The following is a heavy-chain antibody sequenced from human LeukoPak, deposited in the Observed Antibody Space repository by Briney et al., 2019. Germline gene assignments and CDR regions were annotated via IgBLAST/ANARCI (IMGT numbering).Heavy chain of an antibody. J-gene: IGHJ5*02. Sequence: SETLSLTCTVSGGSISSYYWSRIRQPPGKGLEWIGDIYYSGSTNYNPSLKSRVTISVDTSKNQFSLKLSSVTAADTAVYYCARDVPYGDYACFYPWGQGTLVTVSS. D-gene: IGHD4-17*01. CDR3: ARDVPYGDYACFYP. CDR2: IYYSGST. V-gene: IGHV4-59*01. CDR1: GGSISSYY.